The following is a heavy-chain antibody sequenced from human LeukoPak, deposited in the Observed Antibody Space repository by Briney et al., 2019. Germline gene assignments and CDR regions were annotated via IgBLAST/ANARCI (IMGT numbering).Heavy chain of an antibody. V-gene: IGHV4-4*02. Sequence: SSETLSLTCAVSGGSISSSNWWSWVRQPPGKGLEWIGEIYHSGSTNYNPSLKSRATISVDKSKNQFSLKLSSVTAADTAVYYCARGGLVVDLGYRGQGTLVTVSS. CDR3: ARGGLVVDLGY. CDR1: GGSISSSNW. J-gene: IGHJ4*02. CDR2: IYHSGST. D-gene: IGHD2-15*01.